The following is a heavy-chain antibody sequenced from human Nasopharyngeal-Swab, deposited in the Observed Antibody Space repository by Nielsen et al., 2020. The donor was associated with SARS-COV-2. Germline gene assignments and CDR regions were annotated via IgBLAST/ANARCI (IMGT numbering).Heavy chain of an antibody. J-gene: IGHJ4*02. CDR3: ARESVSITTYIDH. CDR2: IKPDGSEQ. Sequence: GVLKISCEATGFTFFSGHWMSWVRQAPGKGLEWVANIKPDGSEQNYLDSVKGRFTISRDNARNSLYLQINSLRAEDTAMYYCARESVSITTYIDHWGQGTLVTVSS. V-gene: IGHV3-7*03. CDR1: GFTFFSGHW. D-gene: IGHD3-22*01.